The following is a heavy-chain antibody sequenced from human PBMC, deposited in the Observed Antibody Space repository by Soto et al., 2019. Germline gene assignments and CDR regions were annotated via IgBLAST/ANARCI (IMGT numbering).Heavy chain of an antibody. D-gene: IGHD6-19*01. V-gene: IGHV3-9*01. CDR1: GFAFNEYA. Sequence: EVQLLESGGGLLQPGRSLRLSCAASGFAFNEYAIHWVRQPPGKGLEWVSGISYNSADMVFEDPVKGRFTISRDNAKNSVYLQMDSLRVEDTALYYCVRRWEGLVRAFDIWGQGTMVIVSS. CDR3: VRRWEGLVRAFDI. CDR2: ISYNSADM. J-gene: IGHJ3*02.